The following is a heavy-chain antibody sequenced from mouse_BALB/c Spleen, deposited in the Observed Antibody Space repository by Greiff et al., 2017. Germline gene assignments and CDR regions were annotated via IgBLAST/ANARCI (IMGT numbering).Heavy chain of an antibody. D-gene: IGHD2-4*01. CDR3: ARGGSTMTMDY. J-gene: IGHJ4*01. Sequence: QVQLKESGAELVRPGVSVKISCKGSGYTFTDYAMHWVKQSHAKSLEWIGVISTYYGDASYNQKFKGKATMTVDKSSSTAYMELARLTSEDSAIYYCARGGSTMTMDYWGQGTSVTVSS. V-gene: IGHV1S137*01. CDR1: GYTFTDYA. CDR2: ISTYYGDA.